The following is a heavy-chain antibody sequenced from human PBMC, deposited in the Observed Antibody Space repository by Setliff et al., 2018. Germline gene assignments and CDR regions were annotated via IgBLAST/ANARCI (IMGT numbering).Heavy chain of an antibody. D-gene: IGHD4-17*01. CDR1: DFPGGGVYY. J-gene: IGHJ3*02. CDR3: VRDAGDGYGVDAYAGGGFDI. V-gene: IGHV4-38-2*02. CDR2: VYYSGTT. Sequence: LSLTCAVSDFPGGGVYYWGWIRQSPGKGLEWVASVYYSGTTYYNPSLESRVTMSVDMSKSQFSLKLTSVTAADTAVYYCVRDAGDGYGVDAYAGGGFDIWGQGTMVTVSS.